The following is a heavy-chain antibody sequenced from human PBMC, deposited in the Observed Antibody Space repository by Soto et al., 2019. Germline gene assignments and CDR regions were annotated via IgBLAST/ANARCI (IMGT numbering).Heavy chain of an antibody. CDR1: GYSFTDYH. D-gene: IGHD2-8*01. J-gene: IGHJ6*02. Sequence: QVQLVQSGAEVKKPGASVKVSCKASGYSFTDYHVHWVRQAPGQGLEWLGRINPKSGGTSTAQKFQGWVTMTRDTSINTDYMDLTSLRSDDTAVYYCARGHSTDCSNGVCSFFYNHEMDVWGQGTPITV. CDR3: ARGHSTDCSNGVCSFFYNHEMDV. CDR2: INPKSGGT. V-gene: IGHV1-2*04.